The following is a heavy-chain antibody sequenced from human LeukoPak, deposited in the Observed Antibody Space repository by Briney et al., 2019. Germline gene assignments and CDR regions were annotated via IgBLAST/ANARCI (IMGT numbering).Heavy chain of an antibody. J-gene: IGHJ4*02. CDR1: GFTFSSYS. CDR3: AKDRTGFGSGSAAFDY. V-gene: IGHV3-21*04. CDR2: ISSTSSSI. D-gene: IGHD3-10*01. Sequence: TGGSLRLSCAASGFTFSSYSMSWVRQAPGKGLEWVSSISSTSSSIYYADSVKGRFTISRDNSKNTLYLQLNSLRDEDTAVYFCAKDRTGFGSGSAAFDYWGQGALVTVSS.